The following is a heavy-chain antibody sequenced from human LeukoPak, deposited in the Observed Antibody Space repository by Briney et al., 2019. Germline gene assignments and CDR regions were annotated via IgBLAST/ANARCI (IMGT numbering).Heavy chain of an antibody. J-gene: IGHJ3*02. CDR1: GYSLPQLL. Sequence: GGALEVSLQGFGYSLPQLLVGWVGPTAGEGLGGVGVIFSGDFDSRYSPSFQGQVTLSADRSISTAYLQWSSLKASDTAMYYCASPSKRFRGYCSSTSCYTGAFDIWGQGTMVTVSS. CDR3: ASPSKRFRGYCSSTSCYTGAFDI. CDR2: IFSGDFDS. V-gene: IGHV5-51*01. D-gene: IGHD2-2*02.